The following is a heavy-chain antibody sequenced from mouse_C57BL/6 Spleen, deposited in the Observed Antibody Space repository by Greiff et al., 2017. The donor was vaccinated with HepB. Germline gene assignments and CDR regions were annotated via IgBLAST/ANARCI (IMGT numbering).Heavy chain of an antibody. CDR3: ARSLSYYGSSYGYFDV. CDR2: INPSNGGT. D-gene: IGHD1-1*01. Sequence: QVQLQQPGTELVKPGASVKLSCKASGYTFTSYWMHWVKQRTGQGLEWIGNINPSNGGTNYNEKFKSKATLTVDKSSRTAYMQLSSLTSEDSAVYYCARSLSYYGSSYGYFDVWGTGTTFTVSS. CDR1: GYTFTSYW. V-gene: IGHV1-53*01. J-gene: IGHJ1*03.